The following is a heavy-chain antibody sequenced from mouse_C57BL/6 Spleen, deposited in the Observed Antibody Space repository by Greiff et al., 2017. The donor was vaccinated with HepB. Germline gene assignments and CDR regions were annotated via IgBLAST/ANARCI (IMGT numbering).Heavy chain of an antibody. CDR3: ASGNGYYVNY. J-gene: IGHJ2*01. CDR2: IDPSDSYT. V-gene: IGHV1-69*01. D-gene: IGHD2-3*01. CDR1: GYTFTSYW. Sequence: VQLQQPGAELVMPGASVKLSCKASGYTFTSYWMHWVKQRPGQGLEWIGEIDPSDSYTNYNQKFKGKSTLTVDKSSSTAYMQLSSLTSEDSAVYYCASGNGYYVNYWGQGTTLTVSS.